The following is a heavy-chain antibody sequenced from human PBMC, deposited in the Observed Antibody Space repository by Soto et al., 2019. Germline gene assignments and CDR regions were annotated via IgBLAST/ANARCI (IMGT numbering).Heavy chain of an antibody. D-gene: IGHD3-9*01. V-gene: IGHV1-18*01. CDR1: GYTFTSYG. Sequence: QVQLVQSGSEIKKPGASVKVSCKAFGYTFTSYGIGWVRQAPGQGLEWMGWISVYNDNTNYAQKFQGRVTMTTETSSSTAYMELRSLKSDDTAVYSWARIGFDGHWGQGTLVTVSS. CDR3: ARIGFDGH. J-gene: IGHJ1*01. CDR2: ISVYNDNT.